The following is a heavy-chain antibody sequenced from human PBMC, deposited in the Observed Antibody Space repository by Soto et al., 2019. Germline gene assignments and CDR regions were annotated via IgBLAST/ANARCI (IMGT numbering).Heavy chain of an antibody. D-gene: IGHD3-22*01. J-gene: IGHJ3*02. CDR2: IWSDGSNR. CDR3: ARDPPEDSRGYFALDI. V-gene: IGHV3-33*01. Sequence: QVPLVESGGGVVQPGRSLRLSCAASGFTFTSYGMHWVRQAPGKGLEWVAAIWSDGSNRYNGDSVKGRFTISRDNSKNTLYLQMNSLRAEDTAVYYCARDPPEDSRGYFALDIWGQGTMVTVSS. CDR1: GFTFTSYG.